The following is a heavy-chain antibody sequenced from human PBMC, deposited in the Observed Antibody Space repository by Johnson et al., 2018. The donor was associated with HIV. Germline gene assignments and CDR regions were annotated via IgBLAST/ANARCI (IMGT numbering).Heavy chain of an antibody. Sequence: MLLVESGGGVVRPGGSLRLSCAASGFTFDDYGMSWVRQTPGKGLEWVSVIFSVGHTYYADSVKGRFTISRENAKNSLYLQMNSLRAGDTAVYYCARDFVAFGECTAFDIWGQGTVVTVSS. CDR3: ARDFVAFGECTAFDI. CDR1: GFTFDDYG. CDR2: IFSVGHT. D-gene: IGHD3-10*01. V-gene: IGHV3-20*04. J-gene: IGHJ3*02.